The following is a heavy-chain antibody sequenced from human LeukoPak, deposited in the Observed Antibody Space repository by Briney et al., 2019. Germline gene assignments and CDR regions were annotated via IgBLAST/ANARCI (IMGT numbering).Heavy chain of an antibody. CDR3: ARDGYNWAY. J-gene: IGHJ4*02. Sequence: GGSLRLSCAASGFTFRDHYMTWIRQAPGKGLEWVGSISTSGSTIYYADSVKGRFTVSRDNAKNSLNLQMNSLRAEDTAVYDCARDGYNWAYWGQGTLVTVSS. D-gene: IGHD5-12*01. CDR2: ISTSGSTI. CDR1: GFTFRDHY. V-gene: IGHV3-11*01.